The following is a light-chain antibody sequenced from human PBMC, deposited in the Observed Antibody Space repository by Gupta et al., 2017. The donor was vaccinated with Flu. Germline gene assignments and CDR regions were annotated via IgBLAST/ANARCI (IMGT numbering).Light chain of an antibody. CDR2: DVT. J-gene: IGLJ1*01. CDR1: SNDVGGSNR. Sequence: SAPTQPRSVSGSPGQSVTISCTGTSNDVGGSNRVSWYEQRPAKAPKLILYDVTERPSGVPGRFSGSKSGYTASLTISGRQADEEADYYCSSHAGRVTWVFGTGTTVTVL. CDR3: SSHAGRVTWV. V-gene: IGLV2-11*01.